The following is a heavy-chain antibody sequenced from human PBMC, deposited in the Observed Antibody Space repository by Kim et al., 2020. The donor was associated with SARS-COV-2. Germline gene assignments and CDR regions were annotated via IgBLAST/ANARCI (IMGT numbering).Heavy chain of an antibody. V-gene: IGHV4-39*01. CDR3: ARHEPAGLELPWFDP. CDR2: IYYSGST. CDR1: GGSISSSSYY. Sequence: SETLSLTCTVSGGSISSSSYYWGWIRQPPGKGLEWIGSIYYSGSTYYNPSLKSRVTISVDTSKNQFSLKLSSVTAADTAVYYCARHEPAGLELPWFDPWG. J-gene: IGHJ5*02. D-gene: IGHD1-7*01.